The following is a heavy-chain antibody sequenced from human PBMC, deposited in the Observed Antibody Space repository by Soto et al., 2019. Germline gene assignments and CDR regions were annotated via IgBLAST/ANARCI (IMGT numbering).Heavy chain of an antibody. D-gene: IGHD6-13*01. CDR1: GDSVSSNSAA. V-gene: IGHV6-1*01. CDR2: TYYRSKWYN. Sequence: SPTLSLTCAISGDSVSSNSAAWNWIRQSPSSGLEWLGRTYYRSKWYNDYAVSVKSRITINPDTSKNQFSLQLNSVTPEDTAVYYCARDPSGYSSSWPKEGFDYWGQGTLVTVSS. J-gene: IGHJ4*02. CDR3: ARDPSGYSSSWPKEGFDY.